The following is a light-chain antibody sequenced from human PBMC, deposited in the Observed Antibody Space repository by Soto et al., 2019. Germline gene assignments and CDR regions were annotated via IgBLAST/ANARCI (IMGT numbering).Light chain of an antibody. CDR1: TGAVTSGHY. CDR2: DTS. V-gene: IGLV7-46*01. Sequence: QAVVTQEPSLTVSPGGTVTLTCGSSTGAVTSGHYPYWFQQKPGQAPRTLIYDTSDKHSWTPARFSGCLLGGKAALTLSGAQPEDEAEYYCLLSYGGAYVFGTGTKVTVL. J-gene: IGLJ1*01. CDR3: LLSYGGAYV.